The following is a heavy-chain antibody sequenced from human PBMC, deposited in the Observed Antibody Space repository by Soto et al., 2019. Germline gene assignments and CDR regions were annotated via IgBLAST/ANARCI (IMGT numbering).Heavy chain of an antibody. D-gene: IGHD3-10*01. CDR1: GFTFRSYA. V-gene: IGHV3-23*01. Sequence: GGSLRLSCAASGFTFRSYAMIWVRQAPGKGLEWVSAISGSGGSTYYADSVKGRFTISRDNSKNTLYLQMNSLRAEDTAVYYCAANVLLWFGEDNWFDPWGQGTLVTVSS. J-gene: IGHJ5*02. CDR2: ISGSGGST. CDR3: AANVLLWFGEDNWFDP.